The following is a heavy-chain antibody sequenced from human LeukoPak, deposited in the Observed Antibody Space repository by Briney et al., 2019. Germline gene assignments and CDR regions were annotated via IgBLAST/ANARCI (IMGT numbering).Heavy chain of an antibody. CDR2: IHYSGST. CDR3: ARYDGSPADYLHY. V-gene: IGHV4-59*08. CDR1: GGSISGYY. D-gene: IGHD1-26*01. J-gene: IGHJ4*02. Sequence: SETLSLTCTVSGGSISGYYWSWIRQPPGQGLEWIGYIHYSGSTKYNPSLKSRVTILVDTSKNQFSLKLNSVTAADTAVYYCARYDGSPADYLHYWGQGKVVTVSS.